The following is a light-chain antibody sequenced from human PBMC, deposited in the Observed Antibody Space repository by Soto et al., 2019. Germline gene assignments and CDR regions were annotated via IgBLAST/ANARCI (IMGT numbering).Light chain of an antibody. CDR1: SNDVGGYHY. J-gene: IGLJ1*01. V-gene: IGLV2-8*01. CDR3: SSYADSNHYV. Sequence: QSALTQPPSASGSPGQSVTISCTGTSNDVGGYHYVSWYQQHPGRPPKVIIYEVTKRPSGVPDRFSGSKSGNTASLTVSGLQTEDEADYYCSSYADSNHYVFGTGTKVTVL. CDR2: EVT.